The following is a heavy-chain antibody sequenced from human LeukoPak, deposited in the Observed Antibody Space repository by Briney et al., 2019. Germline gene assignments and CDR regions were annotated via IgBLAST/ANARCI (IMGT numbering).Heavy chain of an antibody. V-gene: IGHV3-23*01. J-gene: IGHJ4*02. CDR2: ISGSGGGT. CDR1: GFTFSSYA. D-gene: IGHD1-1*01. Sequence: GGSLRLSCAASGFTFSSYAITWVRQAPGMGLEWVSAISGSGGGTYYADSVKGRFTISRDNSKNTLFLQMSSLRAEETAVYYCARESGTTETSCFDYWGQGTLVTVSS. CDR3: ARESGTTETSCFDY.